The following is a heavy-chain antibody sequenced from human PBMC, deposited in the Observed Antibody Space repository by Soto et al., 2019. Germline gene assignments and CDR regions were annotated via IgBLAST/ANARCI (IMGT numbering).Heavy chain of an antibody. CDR1: GGSVNTGDHY. J-gene: IGHJ6*02. CDR3: AREPLDGMDV. Sequence: QVQLHQPGPGLVKPSQTLSLECTVIGGSVNTGDHYWSWVRQSPGRGLEWIGYIYHTGNTFYNPALENRVSMSVDAPKTQFSLTLTSVTAADTAVYFGAREPLDGMDVCGQGTNITVAS. V-gene: IGHV4-30-4*01. CDR2: IYHTGNT.